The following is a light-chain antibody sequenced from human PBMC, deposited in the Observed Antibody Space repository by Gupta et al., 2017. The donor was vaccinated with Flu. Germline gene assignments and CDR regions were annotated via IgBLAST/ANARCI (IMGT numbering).Light chain of an antibody. Sequence: STLAASGGDIVTITCRANQIIGVNLAWFQQKPGKAPDLLIYKASTLHSGVPSRFSGSGSGTEFSLTISSMQPHDFGTYYCQQDESYPGTFGQGTQVEIK. J-gene: IGKJ1*01. CDR1: QIIGVN. V-gene: IGKV1-5*03. CDR3: QQDESYPGT. CDR2: KAS.